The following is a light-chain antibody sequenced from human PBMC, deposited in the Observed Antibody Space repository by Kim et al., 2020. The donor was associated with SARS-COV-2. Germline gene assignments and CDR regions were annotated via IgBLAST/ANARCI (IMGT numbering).Light chain of an antibody. CDR3: QQYGDSPQT. CDR2: GAS. Sequence: EIVLTQSPGTLSLSPGERATLSCRASQSVSSSYLAWYQQKPGQAPRLLIYGASSRATGIPDRFSGSGSGTDFTLTISRLEPEDFAVYYCQQYGDSPQTFRLGTKVDIK. J-gene: IGKJ1*01. CDR1: QSVSSSY. V-gene: IGKV3-20*01.